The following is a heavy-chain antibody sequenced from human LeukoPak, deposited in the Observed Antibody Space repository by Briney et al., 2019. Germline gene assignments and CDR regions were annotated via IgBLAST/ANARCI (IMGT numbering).Heavy chain of an antibody. V-gene: IGHV1-18*01. J-gene: IGHJ4*02. CDR3: ARGEAAVRHFDY. CDR1: GYSFNNFG. D-gene: IGHD6-13*01. Sequence: ASVKVSCKASGYSFNNFGMSWVRQAPGEGLEWMGGISVYNGNTNYAQKLQGRVTMTTDTSTTTAYMELRSLRSDDTAVDYCARGEAAVRHFDYWAPGPLVTVSS. CDR2: ISVYNGNT.